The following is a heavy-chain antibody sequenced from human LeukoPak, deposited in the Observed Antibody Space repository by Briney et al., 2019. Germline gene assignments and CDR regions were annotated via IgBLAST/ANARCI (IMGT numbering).Heavy chain of an antibody. D-gene: IGHD1-26*01. CDR1: GGSFSGYY. J-gene: IGHJ4*01. V-gene: IGHV4-34*01. CDR2: INHSGST. CDR3: ARSRGIRTWWELLGY. Sequence: SETLSLTCAVYGGSFSGYYWSWIRQPPGKGLEWIGEINHSGSTNYNPSLKRRVTISVDTSKNQFSLKLSSVTAADTAVYYCARSRGIRTWWELLGYWGQGTLVTVSS.